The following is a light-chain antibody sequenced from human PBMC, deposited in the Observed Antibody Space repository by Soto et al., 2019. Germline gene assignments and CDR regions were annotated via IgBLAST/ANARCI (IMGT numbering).Light chain of an antibody. J-gene: IGKJ3*01. CDR2: GAS. Sequence: EILMTQSPATLSVSPGERATLSCRASQSVGNNLAWYQQRPAQAPRLLIYGASTRATGIPARFSGSGSGTEFILTINSLQSEDFALYYCQQYNKWPLFTFGPGTRVDI. V-gene: IGKV3-15*01. CDR1: QSVGNN. CDR3: QQYNKWPLFT.